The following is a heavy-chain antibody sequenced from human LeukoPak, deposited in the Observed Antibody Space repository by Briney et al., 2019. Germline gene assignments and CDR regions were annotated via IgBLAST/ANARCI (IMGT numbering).Heavy chain of an antibody. CDR1: GFTFDDYA. Sequence: GRSLRLSCAASGFTFDDYAMHWVRQAPGKGLEWVSGISWNSGSIGYADSVKGRFTISRDNAKNSLYLQMNSLRAEDTALYYCAKGRYYDSSGNRAGFDYWGQGTLVTVSS. CDR2: ISWNSGSI. CDR3: AKGRYYDSSGNRAGFDY. J-gene: IGHJ4*02. V-gene: IGHV3-9*01. D-gene: IGHD3-22*01.